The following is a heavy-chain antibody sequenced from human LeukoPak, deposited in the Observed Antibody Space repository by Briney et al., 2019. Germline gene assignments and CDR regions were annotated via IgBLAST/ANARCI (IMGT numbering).Heavy chain of an antibody. J-gene: IGHJ6*02. D-gene: IGHD5-18*01. Sequence: ASVKVSCKVSGYTLTELSMHWVRQAPGKGLEWMGGFDPEDGETIYAQKFQGRVTMTEDTSTDTAYMELSSLRSEDTAVYYCATDSRGYSYGYSYYYGMDVWGQGTMVTVSS. CDR2: FDPEDGET. CDR3: ATDSRGYSYGYSYYYGMDV. CDR1: GYTLTELS. V-gene: IGHV1-24*01.